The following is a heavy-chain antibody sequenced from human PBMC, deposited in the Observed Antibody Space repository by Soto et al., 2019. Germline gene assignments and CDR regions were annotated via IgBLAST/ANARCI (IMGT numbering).Heavy chain of an antibody. CDR3: ARGCSGGSCYYYYGMDV. D-gene: IGHD2-15*01. CDR1: GYTFTSYY. J-gene: IGHJ6*02. V-gene: IGHV1-46*01. Sequence: GASVKVSCKASGYTFTSYYMPWVRQAPGQGLEWMGIINPSGGSTSYAQKCQGRVTMTRDTSTSTVYMELSSLRSEDTAVYYCARGCSGGSCYYYYGMDVWGQGTTVTVSS. CDR2: INPSGGST.